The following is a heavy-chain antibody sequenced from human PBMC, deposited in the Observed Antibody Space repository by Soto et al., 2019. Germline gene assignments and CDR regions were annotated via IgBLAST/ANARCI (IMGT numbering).Heavy chain of an antibody. J-gene: IGHJ4*02. Sequence: PGGSLRLSCAASGFTFSNSWVHWVRQVSGKGLEWVSRINADGTSTSYADSVKGRFTISRDNAKNTLYLHVNSLRAEDTAVYYCVKVLARGVGVPRFYFDSWGQGALVTVSS. CDR1: GFTFSNSW. V-gene: IGHV3-74*01. CDR3: VKVLARGVGVPRFYFDS. CDR2: INADGTST. D-gene: IGHD2-2*01.